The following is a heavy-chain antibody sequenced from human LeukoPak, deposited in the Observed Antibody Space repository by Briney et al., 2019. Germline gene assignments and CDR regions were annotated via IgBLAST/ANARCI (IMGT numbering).Heavy chain of an antibody. CDR2: IYTSGST. D-gene: IGHD1-26*01. Sequence: SETLSLTCTVSGGSISSYYWSWIRQPAGKGLEWIGRIYTSGSTNYNVPLKSRVSMSVDTSKNQFSLKLSSVTAADTAVFYCARENSGSYREFDYWGQGTLVTVSS. CDR3: ARENSGSYREFDY. J-gene: IGHJ4*02. CDR1: GGSISSYY. V-gene: IGHV4-4*07.